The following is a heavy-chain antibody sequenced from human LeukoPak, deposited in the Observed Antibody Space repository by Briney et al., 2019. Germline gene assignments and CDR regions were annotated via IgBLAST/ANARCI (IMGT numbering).Heavy chain of an antibody. D-gene: IGHD3-10*01. CDR3: ARGGGNYYGSGSRLNYCLY. CDR1: GGSISSYY. J-gene: IGHJ4*02. Sequence: SETLSLTCTVSGGSISSYYWSWIRQPPGKGLEWIGYIYYSGSTNYNPSLKSRVTISVDTSKNQFSLKLSSVAAADTAVYYCARGGGNYYGSGSRLNYCLYWGQETLVSVSS. CDR2: IYYSGST. V-gene: IGHV4-59*01.